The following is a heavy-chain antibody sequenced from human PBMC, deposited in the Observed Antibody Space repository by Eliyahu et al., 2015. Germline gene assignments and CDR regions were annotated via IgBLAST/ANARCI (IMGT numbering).Heavy chain of an antibody. Sequence: VESGGGLVQPGGSLXXSCXAPRXTFNTFNMTXVRQSPGKGLEWVSVLRLTDDLTHYADSVKGRFTMSRDRSGNTIHLQMNSLRVEDTAIYYCVTSDNRDHGRYYDSWGQGIQVTVSP. D-gene: IGHD1-14*01. CDR2: LRLTDDLT. V-gene: IGHV3-23*04. CDR1: RXTFNTFN. CDR3: VTSDNRDHGRYYDS. J-gene: IGHJ4*02.